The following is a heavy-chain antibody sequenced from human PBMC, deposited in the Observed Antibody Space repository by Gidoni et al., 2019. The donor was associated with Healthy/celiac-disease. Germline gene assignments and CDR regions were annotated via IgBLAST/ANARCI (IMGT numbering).Heavy chain of an antibody. Sequence: EVQLVESGGGLVKPGGSLRLSCAASGFTFSNAWMSWVRQAPGKGLEWVGRIKSKTDGGTTDYAAPVKGRFTISRDDSKNTLYLQMNSLKTEDTAVYYCTTIPYYDSSGYSGYWGQGTLVTVSS. CDR1: GFTFSNAW. CDR3: TTIPYYDSSGYSGY. J-gene: IGHJ4*02. CDR2: IKSKTDGGTT. D-gene: IGHD3-22*01. V-gene: IGHV3-15*01.